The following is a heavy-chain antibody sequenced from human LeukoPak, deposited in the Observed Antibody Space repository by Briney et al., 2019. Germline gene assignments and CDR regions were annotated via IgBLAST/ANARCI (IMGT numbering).Heavy chain of an antibody. CDR3: ARQYYDSTGYYYFDY. CDR2: KNYSGST. V-gene: IGHV4-39*01. J-gene: IGHJ4*02. Sequence: PSETLSLTCTVSGDFITGSTYYWGWIRQPPGKGLEWIGSKNYSGSTYSNPSLRSRVTMSADTSKNQFSLNLKSVTAADTAVYYCARQYYDSTGYYYFDYWGQGTLVTDSS. CDR1: GDFITGSTYY. D-gene: IGHD3-22*01.